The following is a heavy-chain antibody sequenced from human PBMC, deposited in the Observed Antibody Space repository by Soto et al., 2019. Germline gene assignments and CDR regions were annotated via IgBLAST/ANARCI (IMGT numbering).Heavy chain of an antibody. D-gene: IGHD5-18*01. V-gene: IGHV1-69*13. CDR3: ERDDDTAMVTTYYYGMDV. Sequence: GASVKVSCKASGGTFSSYAISWVRQAPGQGLEWMGGIIPIFGTANYAQKFQGRVTITADESTSTAYMELSSLRSEDTAVYYCERDDDTAMVTTYYYGMDVWGQGTTVTVSS. CDR1: GGTFSSYA. J-gene: IGHJ6*02. CDR2: IIPIFGTA.